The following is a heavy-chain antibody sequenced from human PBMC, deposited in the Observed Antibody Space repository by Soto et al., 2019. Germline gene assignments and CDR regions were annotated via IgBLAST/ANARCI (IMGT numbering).Heavy chain of an antibody. CDR3: ARSSGGSGKLWNYYGMDV. CDR1: GFTFSSYS. CDR2: ISSGSSYI. V-gene: IGHV3-21*06. J-gene: IGHJ6*02. D-gene: IGHD3-10*01. Sequence: EVQLVESGGGLVKPGGSLRLSCAASGFTFSSYSRNWVRQAPGKGLEWVSSISSGSSYIYYADSVKGRFTISRDHAKNSLYLQMNSLRAEDTAVYYCARSSGGSGKLWNYYGMDVWGQGTTVTVSS.